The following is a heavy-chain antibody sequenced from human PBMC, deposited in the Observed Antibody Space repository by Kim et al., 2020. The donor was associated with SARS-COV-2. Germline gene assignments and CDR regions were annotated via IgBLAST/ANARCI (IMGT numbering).Heavy chain of an antibody. V-gene: IGHV3-74*01. CDR3: ARANMVRGVIRYYYYYGMDV. Sequence: RFTISRDNAKNTLYLQMNSLRAEDTAVYYCARANMVRGVIRYYYYYGMDVWGQGTTVTVSS. J-gene: IGHJ6*02. D-gene: IGHD3-10*01.